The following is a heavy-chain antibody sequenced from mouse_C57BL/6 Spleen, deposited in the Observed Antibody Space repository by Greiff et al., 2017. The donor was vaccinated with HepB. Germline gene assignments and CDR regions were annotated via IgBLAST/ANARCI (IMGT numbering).Heavy chain of an antibody. CDR2: INPNNGGT. V-gene: IGHV1-26*01. Sequence: EVQLQQSGPELVKPGASVKISCKASGYTFTDYYMNWVKQSHGKSLEWIGDINPNNGGTSYNQKFKGKATLTVDKSSSTAYMELRSLTSEDSAVVYCARGDGYYVPLDYWGQGTSVTVSS. CDR3: ARGDGYYVPLDY. J-gene: IGHJ4*01. CDR1: GYTFTDYY. D-gene: IGHD2-3*01.